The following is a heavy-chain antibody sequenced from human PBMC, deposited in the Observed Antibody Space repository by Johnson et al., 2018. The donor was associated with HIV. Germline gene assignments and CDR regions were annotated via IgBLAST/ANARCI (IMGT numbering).Heavy chain of an antibody. CDR2: ISGSGSTI. CDR3: ASGPKGHDAFDI. CDR1: GFTFSSYA. V-gene: IGHV3-48*04. J-gene: IGHJ3*02. Sequence: VQLVESGGGLVQPGGSLRLSCAASGFTFSSYAMSWVRQAPGKGLEWVSAISGSGSTIYYADSVKGRFTISRDNAKNSLYLQMNSLRAEDTAVYYCASGPKGHDAFDIWGQGTMVTVSS.